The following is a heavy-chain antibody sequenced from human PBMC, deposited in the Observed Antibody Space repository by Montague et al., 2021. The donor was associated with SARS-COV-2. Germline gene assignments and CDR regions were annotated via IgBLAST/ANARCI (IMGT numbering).Heavy chain of an antibody. Sequence: TLSLTCTVSGDSISSSAYYWSWIRQHPGKGLEWIGYVYYTGSSYYNPTLRSRLTISVDTSKNQFSLKLNSVTAAETAVYYCARGGRAYYSGGSCYFVFDYWGQGTLVTVSS. V-gene: IGHV4-31*03. J-gene: IGHJ4*02. CDR1: GDSISSSAYY. CDR2: VYYTGSS. CDR3: ARGGRAYYSGGSCYFVFDY. D-gene: IGHD2-15*01.